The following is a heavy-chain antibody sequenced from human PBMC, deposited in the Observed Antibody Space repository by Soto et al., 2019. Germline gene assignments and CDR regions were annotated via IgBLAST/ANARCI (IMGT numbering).Heavy chain of an antibody. J-gene: IGHJ4*02. CDR2: ISGSGGST. D-gene: IGHD5-12*01. CDR3: AKDPTPPVYSGYGAIDY. V-gene: IGHV3-23*01. Sequence: EVQLLESGGGLVQPGGSLRLSCAASGFTFSSYAMSWVRQAPGKGLEWVSAISGSGGSTYYADSVKGRFTISRDNSKNTLYLQMNSLRAEDTAVYYCAKDPTPPVYSGYGAIDYWGQGTLVTVSS. CDR1: GFTFSSYA.